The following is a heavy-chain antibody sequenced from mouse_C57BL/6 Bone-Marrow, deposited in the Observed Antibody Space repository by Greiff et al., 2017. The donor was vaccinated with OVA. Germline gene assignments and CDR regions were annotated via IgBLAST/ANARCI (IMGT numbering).Heavy chain of an antibody. CDR2: IYPGNSDT. CDR1: GYTFTSYW. D-gene: IGHD2-4*01. Sequence: EVKLVESGTVLARPGASVKMSCKTSGYTFTSYWMHWVKQRPGQGLEWIGAIYPGNSDTSYNQKFKGKAKLTAVTSASTAYMELSSLTNEDSAVYYCTREGYYDYDEAWFAYWGQGTLVTVSA. J-gene: IGHJ3*01. V-gene: IGHV1-5*01. CDR3: TREGYYDYDEAWFAY.